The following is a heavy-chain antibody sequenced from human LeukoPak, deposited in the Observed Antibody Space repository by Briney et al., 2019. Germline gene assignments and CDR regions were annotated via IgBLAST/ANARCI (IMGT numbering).Heavy chain of an antibody. Sequence: SETLSLTCAVSGVSFSDYYWSWIRQPPGKGLEWIGEINHTGSTNYNPSLKSRVTISVDTSKNQFSLKLSSVTAADTAVYYCARSPTPYYDILTGYYKFGWFDPWGQGTLVTVSS. CDR1: GVSFSDYY. J-gene: IGHJ5*02. CDR2: INHTGST. D-gene: IGHD3-9*01. CDR3: ARSPTPYYDILTGYYKFGWFDP. V-gene: IGHV4-34*01.